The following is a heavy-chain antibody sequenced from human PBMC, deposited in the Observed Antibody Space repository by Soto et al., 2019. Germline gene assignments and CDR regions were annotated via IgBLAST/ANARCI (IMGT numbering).Heavy chain of an antibody. D-gene: IGHD3-10*01. CDR1: GFTFSSYA. V-gene: IGHV3-23*01. CDR3: AKSPFLGVTLVRGVIITPPGY. J-gene: IGHJ4*02. Sequence: EVQLLESGGGLVQPGGSLRLSCAASGFTFSSYAMSWVRQAPGKGLEWVSAISGSGGSTYYADSVKGRFTISRDNSKNQLYPPMDRLRAEDTAVIFCAKSPFLGVTLVRGVIITPPGYWGQGTLVTVSS. CDR2: ISGSGGST.